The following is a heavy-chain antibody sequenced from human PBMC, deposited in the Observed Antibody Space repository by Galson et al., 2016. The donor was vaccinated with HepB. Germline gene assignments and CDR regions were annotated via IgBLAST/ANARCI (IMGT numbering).Heavy chain of an antibody. J-gene: IGHJ3*01. V-gene: IGHV6-1*01. CDR2: TYYRSKWYN. CDR3: ARDRGAYDSGYYLPVAFDV. CDR1: GDSVSSKSAA. Sequence: CAISGDSVSSKSAAWSWIRQSPSRGLEWLGRTYYRSKWYNDYAVSVKGRISINPDTSKNQFSLQLNSVTPEDTAVYYCARDRGAYDSGYYLPVAFDVWGQGTMVSVSS. D-gene: IGHD3-22*01.